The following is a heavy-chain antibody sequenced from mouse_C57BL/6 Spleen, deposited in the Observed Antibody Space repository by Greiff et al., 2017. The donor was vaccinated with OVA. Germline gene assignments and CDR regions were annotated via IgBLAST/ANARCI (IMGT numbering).Heavy chain of an antibody. CDR1: GFNIKDYY. D-gene: IGHD5-5*01. V-gene: IGHV14-2*01. CDR2: IDPEDGET. CDR3: ALYLCAY. J-gene: IGHJ3*01. Sequence: DVHLVESGAELVKPGASVKLSCTASGFNIKDYYMHWVKQRTEQGLEWIGRIDPEDGETKYAPKFPGKATITADTSSNTAYLQLSSLTSEDTAVYYCALYLCAYWGQGTLVTVSA.